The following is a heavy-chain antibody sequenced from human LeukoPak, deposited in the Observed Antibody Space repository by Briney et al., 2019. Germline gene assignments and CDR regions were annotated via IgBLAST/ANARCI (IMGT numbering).Heavy chain of an antibody. CDR1: GFTFTNYA. J-gene: IGHJ4*02. CDR3: ARATRSDY. V-gene: IGHV3-7*01. CDR2: IKQDGSEK. Sequence: GGSLRLSCAASGFTFTNYAMTWVRQAPGKGLEWVANIKQDGSEKYYVDSVKGRFTISRDNAKNSLYLQMNSLRAGDTAAYYCARATRSDYWGQGTLVTVSS.